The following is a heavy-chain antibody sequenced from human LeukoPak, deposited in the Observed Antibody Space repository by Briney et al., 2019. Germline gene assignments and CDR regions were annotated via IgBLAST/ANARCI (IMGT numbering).Heavy chain of an antibody. V-gene: IGHV2-5*01. J-gene: IGHJ4*02. D-gene: IGHD1-26*01. CDR3: ARRIRSGTYFDY. Sequence: TLSLTCTVSGGAITGYYWSWIRQPPGKALEWLALIYWNDDERYSPSLKSRLTITKDTSKNQVVLTMTNMDPVDTATYYCARRIRSGTYFDYWGQGTLVTVSS. CDR2: IYWNDDE. CDR1: GGAITGYYW.